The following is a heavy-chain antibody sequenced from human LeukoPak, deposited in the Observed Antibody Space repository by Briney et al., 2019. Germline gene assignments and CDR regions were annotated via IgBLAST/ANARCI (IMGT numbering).Heavy chain of an antibody. CDR1: GYSFTNYW. CDR3: ARRIRGYDSIYYFDY. J-gene: IGHJ4*02. CDR2: IYPGESDT. Sequence: GESLKISCKGSGYSFTNYWIGWVLQLPAKGLEGMGIIYPGESDTRYSPSFQGQVTISADRSISTAYLQWSSLKASDTAMYYCARRIRGYDSIYYFDYWGQGTLVTVSS. V-gene: IGHV5-51*01. D-gene: IGHD5-12*01.